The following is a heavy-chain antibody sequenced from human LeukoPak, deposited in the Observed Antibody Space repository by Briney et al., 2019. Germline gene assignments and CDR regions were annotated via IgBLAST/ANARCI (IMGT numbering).Heavy chain of an antibody. CDR3: ARGTIRYGSGSYGPPFDY. CDR2: TIPIFGTA. Sequence: ASVKVSCKASGGTFSSYAISWVRQAPGQGLEWMGGTIPIFGTANYAQKFQGRVTITADESTSTAYMELSSLRSEDTAVYYCARGTIRYGSGSYGPPFDYWGQGTLVTVSS. J-gene: IGHJ4*02. D-gene: IGHD3-10*01. V-gene: IGHV1-69*13. CDR1: GGTFSSYA.